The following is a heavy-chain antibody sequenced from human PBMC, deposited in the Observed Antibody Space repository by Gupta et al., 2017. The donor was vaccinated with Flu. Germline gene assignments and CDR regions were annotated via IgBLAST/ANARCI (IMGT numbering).Heavy chain of an antibody. D-gene: IGHD4-17*01. J-gene: IGHJ4*02. CDR3: AKDRSPTVTTPTPDY. CDR2: ISWNSGSI. Sequence: EVQLVESGGGLVQPGRSLRLSCAASGFTFDDYAMHWVRQAPGKGLEWVSGISWNSGSIGYADSVKGRFTISRDNAKNSLYLQMNSLRAEDTALYYCAKDRSPTVTTPTPDYWGQGTLVTVSS. CDR1: GFTFDDYA. V-gene: IGHV3-9*01.